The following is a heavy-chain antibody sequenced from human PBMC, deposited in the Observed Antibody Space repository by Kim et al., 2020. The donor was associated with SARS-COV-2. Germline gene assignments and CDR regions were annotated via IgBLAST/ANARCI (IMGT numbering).Heavy chain of an antibody. CDR2: ISYDGSNK. D-gene: IGHD6-13*01. J-gene: IGHJ4*02. V-gene: IGHV3-30-3*01. CDR3: ASVIAAAAVFMRY. CDR1: GFTFSSYA. Sequence: GGSLRLSCAASGFTFSSYAMHWVRQAPGKGLEWVAVISYDGSNKYYADSVKGRFTISRDNSKNTLYLQMNSLRAEDTAVYYCASVIAAAAVFMRYWGQGTLVTVSS.